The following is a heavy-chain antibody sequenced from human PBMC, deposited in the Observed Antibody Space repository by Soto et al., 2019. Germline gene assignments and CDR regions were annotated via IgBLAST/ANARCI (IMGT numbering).Heavy chain of an antibody. CDR3: ARNNWQPDYLEGFDL. J-gene: IGHJ4*02. CDR2: ISAYNGDT. D-gene: IGHD1-20*01. CDR1: GYPFTSHG. V-gene: IGHV1-18*04. Sequence: XSVKVSCNTSGYPFTSHGSSWGRLAPGRGLEWMGWISAYNGDTKYAQRVQYRVSMTTDTSTATAYIELRSLRFDDTAIYFCARNNWQPDYLEGFDLWGQGTPVTVSS.